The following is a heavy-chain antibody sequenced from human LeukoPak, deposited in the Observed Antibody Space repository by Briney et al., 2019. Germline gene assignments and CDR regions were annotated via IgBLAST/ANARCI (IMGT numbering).Heavy chain of an antibody. CDR3: ARHEYSGSYYGLSWFDP. J-gene: IGHJ5*02. CDR1: GGSISSSGYY. D-gene: IGHD1-26*01. Sequence: SETLSLTCTVSGGSISSSGYYWGWIRQPPGMGLEWIASIYYSGSTYYNPSLKSRVTISVDTSKNQLSLKLSSLTAADTAVYYCARHEYSGSYYGLSWFDPWGQATLVTVSS. V-gene: IGHV4-39*01. CDR2: IYYSGST.